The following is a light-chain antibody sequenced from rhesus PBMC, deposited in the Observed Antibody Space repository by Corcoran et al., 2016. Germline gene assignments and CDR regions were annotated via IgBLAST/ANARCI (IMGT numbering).Light chain of an antibody. V-gene: IGKV1S14*01. CDR1: QDIANY. Sequence: DIQMIQSPSSLSASVGDTVTITCRASQDIANYLAWYQQKPGKAPKPLVYYASNLESGVPSRFSGVGSGTAFTLTISSLQPEDFAIYYCQQHKTYPITFGPGTKLDIK. J-gene: IGKJ3*01. CDR2: YAS. CDR3: QQHKTYPIT.